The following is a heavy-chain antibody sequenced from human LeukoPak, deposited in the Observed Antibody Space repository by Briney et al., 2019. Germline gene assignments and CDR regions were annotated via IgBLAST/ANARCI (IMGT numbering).Heavy chain of an antibody. D-gene: IGHD3-10*01. CDR1: GFTFSSYG. CDR2: ISYDGSNK. V-gene: IGHV3-30*18. CDR3: AKGTGSYDRYYYNGMDV. J-gene: IGHJ6*04. Sequence: GGSLRLSCAASGFTFSSYGMHWVRQAPGNGLEWVAVISYDGSNKYYADSVKGRFTISRDNSKNTLYLQMNSLRAEDTAVYYYAKGTGSYDRYYYNGMDVWGKGTTVTVSS.